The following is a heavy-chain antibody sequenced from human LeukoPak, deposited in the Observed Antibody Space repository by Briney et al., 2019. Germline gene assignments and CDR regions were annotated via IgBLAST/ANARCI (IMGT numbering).Heavy chain of an antibody. Sequence: GGSLRLSCAASGITFGTYAMNWVRQAPGKGLEWASTVSGSGVATYFANSEKGRLTISRDNSKNTVFLEMNNLRAEDAAVYYCATSSDWPYYFHYWGQGTLVTVSS. J-gene: IGHJ4*02. CDR3: ATSSDWPYYFHY. V-gene: IGHV3-23*01. CDR1: GITFGTYA. CDR2: VSGSGVAT. D-gene: IGHD2-21*01.